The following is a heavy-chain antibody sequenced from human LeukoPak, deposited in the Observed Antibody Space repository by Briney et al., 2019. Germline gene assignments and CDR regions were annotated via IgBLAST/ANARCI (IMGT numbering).Heavy chain of an antibody. Sequence: SVKVSCKASGYRFTSYGISWVRQAPGQGLEWMGGIIPIFGTANYAQKFQGRVTITADESTSTAYMELSSLRSEDTAVYYCARVYCGGDWLFKCGAWFDPWGQGTLVTVSS. CDR1: GYRFTSYG. J-gene: IGHJ5*02. CDR3: ARVYCGGDWLFKCGAWFDP. V-gene: IGHV1-69*13. CDR2: IIPIFGTA. D-gene: IGHD2-21*02.